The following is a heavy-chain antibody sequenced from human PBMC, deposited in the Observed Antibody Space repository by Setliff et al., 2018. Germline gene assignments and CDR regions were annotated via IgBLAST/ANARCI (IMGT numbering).Heavy chain of an antibody. CDR1: GGSISSHY. J-gene: IGHJ4*02. CDR3: ARGPGSSRLYYFDY. D-gene: IGHD3-10*01. Sequence: SETLSLTCTVSGGSISSHYWSWIRQPPGKGLEWIGNIYYSGSTNYNPSLKSRVTISVDTSKNQFSLKLSSVTAADTAVYYCARGPGSSRLYYFDYWGQGTLVTVSS. CDR2: IYYSGST. V-gene: IGHV4-59*11.